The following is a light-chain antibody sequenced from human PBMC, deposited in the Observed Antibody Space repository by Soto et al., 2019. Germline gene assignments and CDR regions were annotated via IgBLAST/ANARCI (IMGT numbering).Light chain of an antibody. CDR1: QSISSW. CDR3: QQYNAYPWT. J-gene: IGKJ1*01. CDR2: DAS. Sequence: DIQMTQSPSTLSASVGDRVTITCRASQSISSWLAWYQQKPGKAPNLLMYDASSLDSGVPSRFSGSGSGTEFTLTISSLQPDDFATYYGQQYNAYPWTVGQGTKVEIK. V-gene: IGKV1-5*01.